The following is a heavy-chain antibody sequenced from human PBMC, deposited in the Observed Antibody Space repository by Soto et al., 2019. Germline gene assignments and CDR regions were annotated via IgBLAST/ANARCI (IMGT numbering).Heavy chain of an antibody. CDR1: GGSISSYY. D-gene: IGHD6-13*01. CDR3: ARDGGVAAAGPSAFVY. V-gene: IGHV4-59*01. CDR2: IYYSGST. Sequence: PSETLSLTCTVSGGSISSYYWSWIRQPPGKGLEWIGYIYYSGSTNYNPSLKSRVTISVDTSKNQFSLKLSSVTAADTAVYYCARDGGVAAAGPSAFVYWGQGTLVTVSS. J-gene: IGHJ4*02.